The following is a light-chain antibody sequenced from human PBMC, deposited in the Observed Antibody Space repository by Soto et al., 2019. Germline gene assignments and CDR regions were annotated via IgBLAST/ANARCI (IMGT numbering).Light chain of an antibody. J-gene: IGKJ4*01. CDR2: DAS. CDR1: QTINNY. V-gene: IGKV3-11*01. CDR3: QQCVNWPLLT. Sequence: EIVLTQSPAALSLSPGERATLSCRASQTINNYLAWYQQKPGQAPRLLIYDASNRATGIPARFSGSGSGTDFTLTISSLEPEDFAVYYCQQCVNWPLLTLGGGTKVELK.